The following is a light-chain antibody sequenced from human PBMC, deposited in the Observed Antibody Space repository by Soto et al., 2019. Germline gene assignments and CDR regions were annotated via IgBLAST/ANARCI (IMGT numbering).Light chain of an antibody. Sequence: QSVLTQPRSVSGSPGQSVTISCTGSSSDVGGNNFVSWYQQQPGRAPKLLISDVSQRPSGVPERFSGSKSGNTASLAISGLQAEDEADYYCCAYAGTLAPYVSGTGTKVTVL. J-gene: IGLJ1*01. CDR1: SSDVGGNNF. CDR3: CAYAGTLAPYV. CDR2: DVS. V-gene: IGLV2-11*01.